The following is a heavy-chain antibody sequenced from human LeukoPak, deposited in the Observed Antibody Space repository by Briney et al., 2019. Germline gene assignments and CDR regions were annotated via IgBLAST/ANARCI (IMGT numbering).Heavy chain of an antibody. D-gene: IGHD6-13*01. V-gene: IGHV3-30*18. CDR3: AKVFGWQQLASYYYMDV. CDR1: GFTFSSYG. Sequence: GGSLRLSCAASGFTFSSYGMHWVRQAPGKGLEWVAVISYDGSNKYYADSVKGRFTISRDNSKNTLYLQMNSLRAEDTAVYYCAKVFGWQQLASYYYMDVWGKGTTVTVSS. J-gene: IGHJ6*03. CDR2: ISYDGSNK.